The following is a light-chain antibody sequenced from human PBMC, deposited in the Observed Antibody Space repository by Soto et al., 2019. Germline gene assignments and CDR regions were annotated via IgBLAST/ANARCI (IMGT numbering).Light chain of an antibody. CDR1: QSVSSY. CDR3: QQRNYWQVT. Sequence: EVVLTQSPVTLSLSPGERATLSCRASQSVSSYLAWYQQKPGQAPRLLIYDVSNRATGIPARFSGSGSGTDFTLTISRLEHEDFAVYYCQQRNYWQVTFGQGTRLEIK. CDR2: DVS. J-gene: IGKJ5*01. V-gene: IGKV3-11*01.